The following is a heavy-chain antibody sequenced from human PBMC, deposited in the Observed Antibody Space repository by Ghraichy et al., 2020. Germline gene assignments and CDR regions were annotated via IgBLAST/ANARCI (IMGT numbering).Heavy chain of an antibody. CDR2: ISGSGGST. CDR1: GFTFSSYA. J-gene: IGHJ3*02. D-gene: IGHD1-1*01. CDR3: AKKGGGTMVDAFDI. V-gene: IGHV3-23*01. Sequence: GESLNISCAASGFTFSSYAMSWVRQAPGKGLEWVSAISGSGGSTYYADSVKGRFTISRDNSKNTLYLQMNSLRAEDTAVYYCAKKGGGTMVDAFDIWGQGTMVTVSS.